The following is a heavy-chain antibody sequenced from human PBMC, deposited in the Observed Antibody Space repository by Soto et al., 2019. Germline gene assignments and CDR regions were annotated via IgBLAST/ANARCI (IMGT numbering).Heavy chain of an antibody. D-gene: IGHD2-21*02. J-gene: IGHJ5*02. CDR2: IYYSGST. CDR3: ARQVVHEHIVVVTAIGWFDP. Sequence: TSETLSLTCTVSGGSISSSSYYWGWIRQPPGKGLEWIGSIYYSGSTYYNPSLKSRVTISVDTSKNQFSLKLSSVTAADTAVYYCARQVVHEHIVVVTAIGWFDPWGQGTLVTVSS. V-gene: IGHV4-39*01. CDR1: GGSISSSSYY.